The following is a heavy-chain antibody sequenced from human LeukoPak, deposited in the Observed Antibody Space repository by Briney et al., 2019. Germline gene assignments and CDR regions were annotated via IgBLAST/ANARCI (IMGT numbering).Heavy chain of an antibody. CDR1: GFTFTNYG. CDR2: NSAYNGNT. CDR3: ARDAYCSGTSCQNFDY. V-gene: IGHV1-18*01. Sequence: ASVKVSCKASGFTFTNYGSSWVRQAPGQGLDWNWWNSAYNGNTNYAQKLQGRVTMTTDTSTTTAYMELRTLRSDGTAVYYCARDAYCSGTSCQNFDYWGQGTLVSVSS. J-gene: IGHJ4*02. D-gene: IGHD2-2*01.